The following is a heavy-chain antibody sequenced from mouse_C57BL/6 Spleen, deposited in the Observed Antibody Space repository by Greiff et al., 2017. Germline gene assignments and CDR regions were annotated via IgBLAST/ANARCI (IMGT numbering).Heavy chain of an antibody. CDR3: ASYYDYDGGFAY. Sequence: QVQLQQSGPGLVAPSQSLSITCTVSGFSLTSYGVDWVRQSPGKGLEWLGVIWGVGSTNYNSALKSRLSISKDNSKSQVFLKMNSLQTDDTAMYYCASYYDYDGGFAYWGQGTLVTVSA. V-gene: IGHV2-6*01. CDR2: IWGVGST. CDR1: GFSLTSYG. J-gene: IGHJ3*01. D-gene: IGHD2-4*01.